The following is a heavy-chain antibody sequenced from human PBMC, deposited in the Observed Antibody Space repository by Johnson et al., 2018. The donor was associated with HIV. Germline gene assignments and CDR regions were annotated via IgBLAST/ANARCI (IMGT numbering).Heavy chain of an antibody. J-gene: IGHJ3*02. D-gene: IGHD3-3*01. CDR3: AKDSEVSGYQPDAFDI. V-gene: IGHV3-30-3*01. CDR2: ISYDGSNK. Sequence: QMQLVESGGGVVQPGRSLRLSCAASGFTFSSYAMHWVRQAPGKGLEWVAVISYDGSNKYYADSVKGRFTISRDNSKNTLYLQMNSLRAEDTAVYYCAKDSEVSGYQPDAFDIWGQGTMVTVSS. CDR1: GFTFSSYA.